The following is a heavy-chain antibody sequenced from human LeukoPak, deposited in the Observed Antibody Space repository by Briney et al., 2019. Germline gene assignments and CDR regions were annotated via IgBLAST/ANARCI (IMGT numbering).Heavy chain of an antibody. Sequence: GGSLRLSCAASGFTFSSYAMHWVRQVPGKGLLWVSRINSDGSATIYADSVRGRFTISRDNAKNTLYLQMSGLRVEDTAVYHCASDSPYYGMDVWGQGTTVTVSS. CDR2: INSDGSAT. CDR1: GFTFSSYA. V-gene: IGHV3-74*01. CDR3: ASDSPYYGMDV. J-gene: IGHJ6*02.